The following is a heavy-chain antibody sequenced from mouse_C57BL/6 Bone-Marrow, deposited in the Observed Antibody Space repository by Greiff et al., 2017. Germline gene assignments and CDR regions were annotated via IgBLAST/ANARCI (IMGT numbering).Heavy chain of an antibody. CDR2: IWSGGST. J-gene: IGHJ1*03. Sequence: VQLQQSGPGLVQPSQSLSITCTVSGFSLTSYGVHWVRQSPGKGLEWLGGIWSGGSTDYTAAFISRLSISKDNSKSPVFFKMNSLQADDTAIYYCARCYWYFDVWGTGTTVTVSS. CDR3: ARCYWYFDV. V-gene: IGHV2-2*01. CDR1: GFSLTSYG.